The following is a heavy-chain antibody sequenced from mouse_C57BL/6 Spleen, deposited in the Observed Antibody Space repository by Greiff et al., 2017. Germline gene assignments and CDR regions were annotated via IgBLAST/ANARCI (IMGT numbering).Heavy chain of an antibody. V-gene: IGHV5-4*01. CDR1: GFTFSSYA. J-gene: IGHJ3*01. CDR2: ISDGGSYT. CDR3: AREPLAY. D-gene: IGHD6-1*01. Sequence: EVHLVESGGGLVKPGGSLKLSCAASGFTFSSYAMSWVRQTPEKRLEWVATISDGGSYTYYPDNVKGRFTISRDNAKNNLYLQMSHLKSEDTAMYYCAREPLAYWGQGTLVTVSA.